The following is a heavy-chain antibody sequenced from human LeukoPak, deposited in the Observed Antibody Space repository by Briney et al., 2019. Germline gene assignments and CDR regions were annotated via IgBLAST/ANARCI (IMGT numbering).Heavy chain of an antibody. V-gene: IGHV4-39*01. Sequence: SETLSLTCTVSGGSISRSSYYWGWIRQPPGMGLEWIGSIYYSGNTYYNPSLKSRVTVSVDTSKNQFPLKLSSVTAADTAVYYCASEVGTLSYWGQGTLVTVSS. J-gene: IGHJ4*02. CDR2: IYYSGNT. CDR3: ASEVGTLSY. CDR1: GGSISRSSYY. D-gene: IGHD4-23*01.